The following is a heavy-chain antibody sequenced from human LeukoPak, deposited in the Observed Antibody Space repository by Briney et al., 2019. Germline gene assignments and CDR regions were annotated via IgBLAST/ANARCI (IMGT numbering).Heavy chain of an antibody. CDR2: INPNSGGT. CDR1: GYTFTGYY. Sequence: ASVKVSCKASGYTFTGYYMHWARQAPGQGLEWMGWINPNSGGTNYAQKFQGRVTMTRDTSISTAYMELSRLRSDDTAVYYCARALEDTYYYGSGSYSFDYWGQGTLVTVSS. CDR3: ARALEDTYYYGSGSYSFDY. J-gene: IGHJ4*02. D-gene: IGHD3-10*01. V-gene: IGHV1-2*02.